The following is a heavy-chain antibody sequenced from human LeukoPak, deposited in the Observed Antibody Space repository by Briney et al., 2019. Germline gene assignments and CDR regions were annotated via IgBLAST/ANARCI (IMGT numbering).Heavy chain of an antibody. CDR1: GFTFSSYG. J-gene: IGHJ5*02. Sequence: QAGGSLRLSCVASGFTFSSYGMHWVRQAPGKGLEWVAVISYEGGTQHYADSVKGRFIISRDNPRNTVYLQMNILRTEDTAVYYCAKEGTPHVSTWYDLWGQGTLVTASS. D-gene: IGHD3-10*01. CDR2: ISYEGGTQ. V-gene: IGHV3-30*18. CDR3: AKEGTPHVSTWYDL.